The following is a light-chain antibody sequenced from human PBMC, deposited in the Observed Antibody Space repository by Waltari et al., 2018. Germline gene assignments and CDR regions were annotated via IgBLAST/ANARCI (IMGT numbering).Light chain of an antibody. J-gene: IGLJ2*01. CDR1: SLGRYH. Sequence: TQDPAVSVAVGQTVRITCQGDSLGRYHASWYQQRPGQAPKLLIYDQNNRPSGVPGRFSGSSSDNTASLTITGAQAEDEAYYYCHSRDASGVGGAFGGGTKLTVL. CDR3: HSRDASGVGGA. CDR2: DQN. V-gene: IGLV3-19*01.